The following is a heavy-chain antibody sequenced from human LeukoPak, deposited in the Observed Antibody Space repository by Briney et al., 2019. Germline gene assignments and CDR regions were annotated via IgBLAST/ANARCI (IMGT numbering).Heavy chain of an antibody. Sequence: SETLSLTCAVSGDSISSGGYSWSRVPQPPGKGLEWIGYIYSSGRNYYNPSLQSRVTISVNTSKNEFSLKVTSVTAADTAVYYCARDPYDSGIWGQGTLVTVSS. J-gene: IGHJ4*02. V-gene: IGHV4-30-4*07. CDR2: IYSSGRN. CDR1: GDSISSGGYS. D-gene: IGHD3-10*01. CDR3: ARDPYDSGI.